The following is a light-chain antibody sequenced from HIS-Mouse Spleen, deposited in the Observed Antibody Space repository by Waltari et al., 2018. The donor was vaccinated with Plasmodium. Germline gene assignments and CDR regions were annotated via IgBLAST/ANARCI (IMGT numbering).Light chain of an antibody. CDR1: QGISSF. J-gene: IGKJ4*01. CDR3: QQYYSYPLT. CDR2: AAS. V-gene: IGKV1-8*01. Sequence: AIRMTQSPSSFSASTGDRVTITCRASQGISSFFAWYQQKPGKAPKLLIYAASTLQSGVPSRFSGSGSGTDFTLTISCLQSEDFATYYCQQYYSYPLTFGGGTKVEIK.